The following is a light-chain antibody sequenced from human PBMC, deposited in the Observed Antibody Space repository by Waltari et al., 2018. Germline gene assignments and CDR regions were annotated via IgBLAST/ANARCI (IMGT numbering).Light chain of an antibody. Sequence: QSVLTQTPSVPGAPGHRVTISHTGSSSTIGAGHDVRSYQHLPGTAPKLLIFGFHDRPSGVPDRFSGSKSGTSASLAITGLQAEDEADYYCQSYDNRLSAVVFGGGTKLTVL. CDR2: GFH. V-gene: IGLV1-40*01. CDR3: QSYDNRLSAVV. CDR1: SSTIGAGHD. J-gene: IGLJ2*01.